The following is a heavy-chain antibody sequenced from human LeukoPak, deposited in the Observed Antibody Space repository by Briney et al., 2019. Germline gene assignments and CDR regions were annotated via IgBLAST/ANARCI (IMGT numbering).Heavy chain of an antibody. D-gene: IGHD3-10*01. CDR3: ARAPATPRLITMVRGVIPRRYNWFDP. V-gene: IGHV1-2*02. Sequence: ASVKVSCKASGYTFTGYYMHWVRQAPGQGLEWMGWINPNSGGTNYAQKFQGRVTMTRDTSISTAYMELSSLRSEDTAVYYCARAPATPRLITMVRGVIPRRYNWFDPWGQGTLVTVSS. CDR1: GYTFTGYY. J-gene: IGHJ5*02. CDR2: INPNSGGT.